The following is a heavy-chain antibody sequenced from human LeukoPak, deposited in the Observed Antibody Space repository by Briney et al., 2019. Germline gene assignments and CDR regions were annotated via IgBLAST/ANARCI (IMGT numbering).Heavy chain of an antibody. D-gene: IGHD6-13*01. CDR1: VFPFSSYE. V-gene: IGHV3-48*03. CDR2: ISGSSGNI. Sequence: PSGGSLRLSCAASVFPFSSYEMHWLRQAPGKGLEWVAYISGSSGNILYSDSVKGRFSVSRDNANNVLYLQMNSLRVQDTAVYYCAREKIPALVFGPWGQGTLVTVSP. CDR3: AREKIPALVFGP. J-gene: IGHJ5*02.